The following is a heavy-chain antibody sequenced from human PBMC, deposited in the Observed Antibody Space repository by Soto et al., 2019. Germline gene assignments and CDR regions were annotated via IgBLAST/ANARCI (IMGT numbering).Heavy chain of an antibody. CDR2: ISYDGSNK. D-gene: IGHD2-8*01. J-gene: IGHJ4*02. Sequence: HPGGSLRLSCAASGFTFSSYGMHWVRQAPGKGLEWVAVISYDGSNKYYADSVKGRFTISRDNSKNTLYLQMNSLRAEDTAVYYCAKAEPMVYWGQGTLVTVSS. CDR3: AKAEPMVY. CDR1: GFTFSSYG. V-gene: IGHV3-30*18.